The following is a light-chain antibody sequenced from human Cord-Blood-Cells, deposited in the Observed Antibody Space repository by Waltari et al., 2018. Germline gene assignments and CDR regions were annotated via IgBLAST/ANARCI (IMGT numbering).Light chain of an antibody. Sequence: DIVMTQYPDSLAVSLGERATINCKSSQSVLYSSNNKNYLAWYQQKPGQPPKLLIYWASTLESGVPVRFSGSGSGTDFTLTISILQAEDVAVYYCQLYYSTPYSFGHGTKLEIK. J-gene: IGKJ2*03. V-gene: IGKV4-1*01. CDR2: WAS. CDR3: QLYYSTPYS. CDR1: QSVLYSSNNKNY.